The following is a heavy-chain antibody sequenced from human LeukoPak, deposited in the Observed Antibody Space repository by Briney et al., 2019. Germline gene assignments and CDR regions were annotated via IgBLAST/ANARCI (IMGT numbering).Heavy chain of an antibody. CDR3: ARDNPDYSDPPGYAFDI. CDR1: GGSISSYY. V-gene: IGHV4-59*01. J-gene: IGHJ3*02. D-gene: IGHD4-17*01. CDR2: IYYSGST. Sequence: SETLSLTCSVSGGSISSYYWSWIRQPPGKGLEWIGYIYYSGSTNYNPSLKSRVTISVDTSKNQFSLKLSSVTAADTAVYYCARDNPDYSDPPGYAFDIWGQGTMVTVSS.